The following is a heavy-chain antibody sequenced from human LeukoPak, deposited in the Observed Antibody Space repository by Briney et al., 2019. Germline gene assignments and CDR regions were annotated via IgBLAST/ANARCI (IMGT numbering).Heavy chain of an antibody. CDR1: GGSISSYY. V-gene: IGHV4-59*08. Sequence: PSETLSLTCTVSGGSISSYYWSWIRQPPGKGLEWIGYIYYSGSTNYNPSLKSRVTISVDTSKNQFSLKLSSVTAADTAVYYCARHSGYYDSSGYYLVPDAFDTWGQGTMVTVSS. CDR3: ARHSGYYDSSGYYLVPDAFDT. D-gene: IGHD3-22*01. CDR2: IYYSGST. J-gene: IGHJ3*02.